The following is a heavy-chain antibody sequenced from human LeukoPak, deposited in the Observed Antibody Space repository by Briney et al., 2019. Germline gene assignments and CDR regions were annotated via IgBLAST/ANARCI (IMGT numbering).Heavy chain of an antibody. J-gene: IGHJ4*02. CDR1: GDSISSYY. CDR3: ARLHRYCSSGSCLYFDY. V-gene: IGHV4-59*08. Sequence: SETLSLTCTISGDSISSYYWSWIRQPPGKGLEWIGYIYYSGSTNYNPSLKSRVTISVDTSKNQFSLKLSSVTAADTAVYYCARLHRYCSSGSCLYFDYWGQGTLVTVSS. CDR2: IYYSGST. D-gene: IGHD2-15*01.